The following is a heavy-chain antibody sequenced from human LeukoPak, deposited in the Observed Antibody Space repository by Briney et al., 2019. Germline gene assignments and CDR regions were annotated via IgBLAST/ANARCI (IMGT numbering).Heavy chain of an antibody. D-gene: IGHD3-3*01. CDR2: MNPNSGNT. CDR3: ARTYFTIFGVVITNYFDY. Sequence: GASVKVSCTASGYTFTSYDINWVRQATGQRLEWMGWMNPNSGNTGYAQKFQGRVTMTRNTSISTAYMELSSLRSEDTAVYYCARTYFTIFGVVITNYFDYWGQGTLVTVSS. V-gene: IGHV1-8*01. CDR1: GYTFTSYD. J-gene: IGHJ4*02.